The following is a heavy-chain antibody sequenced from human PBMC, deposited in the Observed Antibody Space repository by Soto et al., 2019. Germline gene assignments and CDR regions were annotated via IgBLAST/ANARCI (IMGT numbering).Heavy chain of an antibody. J-gene: IGHJ5*02. V-gene: IGHV3-33*01. D-gene: IGHD6-6*01. CDR3: ARGPRRYSSTSVGXDP. CDR2: ILYDGSNK. CDR1: GFTFSSYG. Sequence: GGSLRLSWAASGFTFSSYGMHWVRQAPGKGLEWVEVILYDGSNKYFADSVKGRFTISRDNSKNTLYLQMNSLRAEDTAVYYCARGPRRYSSTSVGXDPWGQGTLVTXS.